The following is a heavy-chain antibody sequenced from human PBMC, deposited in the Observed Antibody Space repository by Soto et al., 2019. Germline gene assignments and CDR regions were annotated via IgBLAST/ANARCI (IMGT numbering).Heavy chain of an antibody. CDR2: IWYDGSNK. Sequence: PGGSLRLSCAASGFTFSSYGMHWVRQAPGKGLEWVAVIWYDGSNKYYADSVKGRFTISRDNSKNTLYLQMDSLRAEDTAVYYCARGGGYSYGPNWFDPWGQGTLVTGSS. CDR3: ARGGGYSYGPNWFDP. D-gene: IGHD5-18*01. J-gene: IGHJ5*02. CDR1: GFTFSSYG. V-gene: IGHV3-33*01.